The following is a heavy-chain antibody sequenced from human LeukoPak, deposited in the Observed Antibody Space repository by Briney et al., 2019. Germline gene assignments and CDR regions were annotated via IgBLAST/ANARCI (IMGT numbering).Heavy chain of an antibody. CDR3: ARERNVLLWFGELSRYFGELGWFDP. CDR1: GGSISSYY. CDR2: IYTSGST. V-gene: IGHV4-4*07. D-gene: IGHD3-10*01. Sequence: SETLSLTCTVSGGSISSYYWSWIRQPAGKGLEWIGRIYTSGSTNYNPSLKSRVTMSVDTSKNQFSLKLSSVTAADTAVYYCARERNVLLWFGELSRYFGELGWFDPWGQGTLVTVSS. J-gene: IGHJ5*02.